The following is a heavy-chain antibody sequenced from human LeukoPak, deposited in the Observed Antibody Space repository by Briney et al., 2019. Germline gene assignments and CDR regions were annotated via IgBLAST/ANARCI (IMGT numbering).Heavy chain of an antibody. CDR2: IYSSGAT. Sequence: GGSLRLSCAALGFTVSSNYMSWVRQAPGKGLEWVSVIYSSGATYYADSMKGRFTISRDNSKNTVFLQMNSLRAEDTAVYHCARDALGRGSSYLTGDQWGQGTLVTVSA. V-gene: IGHV3-66*01. J-gene: IGHJ4*02. D-gene: IGHD5-18*01. CDR1: GFTVSSNY. CDR3: ARDALGRGSSYLTGDQ.